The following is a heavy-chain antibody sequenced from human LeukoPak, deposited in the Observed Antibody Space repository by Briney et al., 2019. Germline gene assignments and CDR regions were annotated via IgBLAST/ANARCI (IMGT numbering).Heavy chain of an antibody. CDR2: IYYSGST. CDR1: GGSISSYY. Sequence: SETLSLTCTVSGGSISSYYWSWIRQPPGKGLEWIGYIYYSGSTNYNPSLKSRVTISVDASKNQFSLKLSSVTAADTAVYYCARVAGAARPIWFDPWGQGTLVTVSS. D-gene: IGHD6-6*01. J-gene: IGHJ5*02. V-gene: IGHV4-59*01. CDR3: ARVAGAARPIWFDP.